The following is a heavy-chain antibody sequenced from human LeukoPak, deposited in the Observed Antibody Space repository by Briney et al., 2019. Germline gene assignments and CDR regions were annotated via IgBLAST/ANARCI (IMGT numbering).Heavy chain of an antibody. CDR2: ISGSGGST. D-gene: IGHD2-2*01. J-gene: IGHJ4*02. Sequence: GRSLRLSCAASGFTFSSYAMSWVRQAPGKGLGWVSAISGSGGSTYYADSSKGRFTISRDNSKNTLFLQMNSLTAEDTAVYSCAKDLGYWSSTSCFLDYWGQGTLVTVSS. CDR1: GFTFSSYA. CDR3: AKDLGYWSSTSCFLDY. V-gene: IGHV3-23*01.